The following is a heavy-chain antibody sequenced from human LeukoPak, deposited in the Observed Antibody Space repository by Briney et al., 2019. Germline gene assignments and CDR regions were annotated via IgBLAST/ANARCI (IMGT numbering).Heavy chain of an antibody. CDR1: GYTFTGYY. V-gene: IGHV1-2*04. J-gene: IGHJ4*02. CDR2: INPNSGGT. D-gene: IGHD1-26*01. Sequence: ASVKVSCKASGYTFTGYYMHWVRQAPGQGLEWMGWINPNSGGTNYAQKFQGWVTMTRDTSIGTAYMELSRLRSDDTAVYYCARDPDSGSYYDYWGQGTLVTVSS. CDR3: ARDPDSGSYYDY.